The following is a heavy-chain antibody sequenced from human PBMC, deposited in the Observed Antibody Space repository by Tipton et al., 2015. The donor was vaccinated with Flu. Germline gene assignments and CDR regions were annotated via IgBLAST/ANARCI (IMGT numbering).Heavy chain of an antibody. CDR1: GGSFSGYY. V-gene: IGHV4-34*01. CDR2: INHSGST. Sequence: TLSLTCAVYGGSFSGYYWSWIRQPPGKGLEWIGEINHSGSTNYNPSLKSRVTISVDTSKNQFSLKLSSVTAADTAVYYCARGLYYYESSGYLGYWGQGTLVTVSS. D-gene: IGHD3-22*01. CDR3: ARGLYYYESSGYLGY. J-gene: IGHJ4*02.